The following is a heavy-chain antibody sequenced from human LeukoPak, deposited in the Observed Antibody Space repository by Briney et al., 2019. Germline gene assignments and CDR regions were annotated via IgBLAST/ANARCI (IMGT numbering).Heavy chain of an antibody. Sequence: GESLKISCKGSGYSFTSYWIGWVRQMPGKGLEWMGIIYPGDSDTRYSPSFQGQVTISADKSISTAYLQWSSLKASDTAMYYCARSTVDYGDFSWYFDLWGRGTLVTVSS. CDR3: ARSTVDYGDFSWYFDL. CDR1: GYSFTSYW. V-gene: IGHV5-51*01. D-gene: IGHD4-17*01. J-gene: IGHJ2*01. CDR2: IYPGDSDT.